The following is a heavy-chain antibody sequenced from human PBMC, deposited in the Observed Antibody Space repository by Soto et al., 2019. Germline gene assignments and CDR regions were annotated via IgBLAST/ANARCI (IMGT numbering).Heavy chain of an antibody. J-gene: IGHJ4*02. CDR3: ARDARLYYDFWSGYHDH. V-gene: IGHV1-2*02. Sequence: QVQLVQSGAEVKKPGASVKVSCKASGYTFTGYYMHWVRQAPGQGLEWMGWINPNSGGTNYAQKFQGRVTMTRDTSISTAYMELSRLRSDDTAVYYCARDARLYYDFWSGYHDHWGQGTLVTVSS. D-gene: IGHD3-3*01. CDR2: INPNSGGT. CDR1: GYTFTGYY.